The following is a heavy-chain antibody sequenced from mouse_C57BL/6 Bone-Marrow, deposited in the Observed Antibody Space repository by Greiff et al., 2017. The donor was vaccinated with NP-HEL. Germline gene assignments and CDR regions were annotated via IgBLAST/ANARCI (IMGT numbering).Heavy chain of an antibody. CDR3: ARFYYGSSHYYFDY. J-gene: IGHJ2*01. V-gene: IGHV1-82*01. Sequence: VKLQESGPELVKPGASVKISCKASGYAFSSSWMNWVKQRPGKGLEWIGRFYPGDGDTNYNGKFKGKATLTADKSSSTAYMQLSSLTSEDSAVYFCARFYYGSSHYYFDYWGQGTTLTVSS. CDR2: FYPGDGDT. D-gene: IGHD1-1*01. CDR1: GYAFSSSW.